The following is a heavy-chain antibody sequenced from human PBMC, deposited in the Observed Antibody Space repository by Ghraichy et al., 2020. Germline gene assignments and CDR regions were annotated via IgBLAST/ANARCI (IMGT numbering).Heavy chain of an antibody. V-gene: IGHV3-74*01. CDR3: ARDPLRIAAAGSVDY. Sequence: GGSLRLSCAASGFTFSSYWMHWVRQAPGKGLVWVSRINSDGSSTSYADSVKGRFTISRDNAKNTLYLQMNSLRAEDTAVYYCARDPLRIAAAGSVDYWGQGTLVTVSS. J-gene: IGHJ4*02. D-gene: IGHD6-13*01. CDR1: GFTFSSYW. CDR2: INSDGSST.